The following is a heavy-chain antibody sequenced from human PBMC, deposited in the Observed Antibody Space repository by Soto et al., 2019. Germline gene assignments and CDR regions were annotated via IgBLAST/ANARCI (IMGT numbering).Heavy chain of an antibody. CDR2: IYHSGST. CDR1: GDSISSGGYS. D-gene: IGHD3-22*01. CDR3: ARGDYDSSGYYYVGAFDI. J-gene: IGHJ3*02. Sequence: SETLSLTCAVSGDSISSGGYSWSWIRQPPGKGLEWIGYIYHSGSTYYNPSLKSRVTISVDRSKNQFSLKLSSVTAADTAVYYCARGDYDSSGYYYVGAFDIWGQGTMVTVSS. V-gene: IGHV4-30-2*01.